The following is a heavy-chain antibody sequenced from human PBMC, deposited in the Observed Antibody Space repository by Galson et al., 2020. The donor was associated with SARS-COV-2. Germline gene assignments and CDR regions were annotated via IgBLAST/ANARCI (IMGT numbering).Heavy chain of an antibody. J-gene: IGHJ3*02. CDR1: GFTFSDYW. V-gene: IGHV3-74*01. Sequence: GGSLRLSCAASGFTFSDYWMHCVRQAPGKGLVWVSRVNNDGSSTNYADSVKGRFTTSRDNAKYTLYLQMNSLRAEDSAVYYCVKEIGSRRAFDIWGQGTMVAVSS. CDR2: VNNDGSST. CDR3: VKEIGSRRAFDI. D-gene: IGHD1-26*01.